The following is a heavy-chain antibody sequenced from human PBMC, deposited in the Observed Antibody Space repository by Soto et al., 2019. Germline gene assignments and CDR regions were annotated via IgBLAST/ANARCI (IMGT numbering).Heavy chain of an antibody. D-gene: IGHD5-12*01. J-gene: IGHJ4*02. V-gene: IGHV3-30*04. CDR3: AKDFDGYNPSEGDY. CDR2: ISYDGRNK. Sequence: PGGSLRLSCAASEFTFSSYAMHWVRQAPGKGLEWVAVISYDGRNKYYADSVKGRFTITRDNSKNTLYLQMNSLRAEDTAVYYCAKDFDGYNPSEGDYWGQGTLVTVSS. CDR1: EFTFSSYA.